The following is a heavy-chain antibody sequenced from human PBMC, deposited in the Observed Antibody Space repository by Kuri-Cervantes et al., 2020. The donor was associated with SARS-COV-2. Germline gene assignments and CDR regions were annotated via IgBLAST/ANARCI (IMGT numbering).Heavy chain of an antibody. V-gene: IGHV1-46*01. CDR1: GYTFTGYY. CDR3: AREDRAAAATFDY. CDR2: INPNSGGST. Sequence: ASVKVSCKASGYTFTGYYMHWVRQAPGQGLEWMGWINPNSGGSTSYAQKFQGRVTMTRDTSTSTVYMELSSLRSEDTAVYYCAREDRAAAATFDYWGQGTLVTVSS. J-gene: IGHJ4*02. D-gene: IGHD6-13*01.